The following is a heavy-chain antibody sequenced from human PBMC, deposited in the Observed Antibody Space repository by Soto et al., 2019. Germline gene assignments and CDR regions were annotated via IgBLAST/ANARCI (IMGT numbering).Heavy chain of an antibody. CDR3: SHSKYYFDY. CDR1: GFSLSTSGVG. J-gene: IGHJ4*02. CDR2: IFWDDDK. Sequence: QITLKESGPTLVKPTQTPTLTCSFSGFSLSTSGVGVGWIRQPPGKALEWLALIFWDDDKHYSPSLKSRLTITKDTSKNQVVLTMTNMDLVDTATYYCSHSKYYFDYWGQGTLVTVSS. V-gene: IGHV2-5*02.